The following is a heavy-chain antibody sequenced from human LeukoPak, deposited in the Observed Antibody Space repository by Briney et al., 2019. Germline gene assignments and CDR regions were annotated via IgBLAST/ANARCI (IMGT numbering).Heavy chain of an antibody. V-gene: IGHV3-23*01. D-gene: IGHD1-26*01. CDR2: IYGSGVSI. Sequence: GGSLRLSCVASGFTLKNYATNWVRQAPGKGVEWLATIYGSGVSISYADSVKGRFIISRDNSNNTLYLQMNSLRAEDTAMYFCAKDLGWELPAEAYWGQGILVTVSS. J-gene: IGHJ4*02. CDR3: AKDLGWELPAEAY. CDR1: GFTLKNYA.